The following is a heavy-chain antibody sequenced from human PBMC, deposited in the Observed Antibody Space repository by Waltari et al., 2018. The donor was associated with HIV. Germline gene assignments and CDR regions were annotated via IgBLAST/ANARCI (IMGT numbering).Heavy chain of an antibody. V-gene: IGHV3-23*04. J-gene: IGHJ4*02. Sequence: EVQLVESGGGLVQPGGYLRLSCAASGFTFANYAMSWVRQAPGRGLEWVSAITGSGAATDYADSVRGRFTISRDNSKNTVYLEMNSLEAEDTAVYYCARRTAVHSGNFDYWGQGTLVTVSS. D-gene: IGHD4-17*01. CDR2: ITGSGAAT. CDR3: ARRTAVHSGNFDY. CDR1: GFTFANYA.